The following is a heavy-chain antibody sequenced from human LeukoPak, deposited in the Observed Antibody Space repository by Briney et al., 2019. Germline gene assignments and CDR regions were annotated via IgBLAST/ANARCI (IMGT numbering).Heavy chain of an antibody. J-gene: IGHJ4*02. Sequence: GGSLRLSCAASGFSFSDNWMSWVRQAPGKGLEWVANIKEDGSEKNYVDSVKGRFTISRDNAKNSLYLQMISLRAEDTAVYYCAKYFRADSGNYCRSFDYWGQGTLVTVSS. CDR1: GFSFSDNW. V-gene: IGHV3-7*05. CDR3: AKYFRADSGNYCRSFDY. D-gene: IGHD1-26*01. CDR2: IKEDGSEK.